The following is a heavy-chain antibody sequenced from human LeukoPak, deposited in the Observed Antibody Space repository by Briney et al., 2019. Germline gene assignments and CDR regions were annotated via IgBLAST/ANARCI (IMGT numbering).Heavy chain of an antibody. V-gene: IGHV3-30*02. CDR2: IRYDGSNK. D-gene: IGHD4-23*01. CDR3: AKGSVATFDY. Sequence: GGSLRLSCAASGFTFSSYGMHWVRQAPGKGLDWVAFIRYDGSNKYYADSVKGRFTISRDNFKNTLYLQMNSLRAEDTAVYYCAKGSVATFDYWGQGTLVTVSS. J-gene: IGHJ4*02. CDR1: GFTFSSYG.